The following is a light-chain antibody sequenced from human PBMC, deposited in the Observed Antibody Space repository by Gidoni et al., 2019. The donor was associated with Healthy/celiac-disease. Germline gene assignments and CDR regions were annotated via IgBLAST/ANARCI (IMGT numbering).Light chain of an antibody. CDR3: SSYTSSSTLVV. CDR1: SSDVGGYNY. V-gene: IGLV2-14*01. J-gene: IGLJ2*01. Sequence: QSALTQPASVSGFPGQSITISCTGTSSDVGGYNYVSWYQQHPGKAPKHMIYEVSNRPSGVSNRFSGSKSGNTASLTIAGLQAEDEADYYCSSYTSSSTLVVFGGGTKLTVL. CDR2: EVS.